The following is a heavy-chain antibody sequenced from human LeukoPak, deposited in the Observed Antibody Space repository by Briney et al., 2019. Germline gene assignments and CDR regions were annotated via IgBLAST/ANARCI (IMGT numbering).Heavy chain of an antibody. V-gene: IGHV1-46*01. CDR2: INPSGGST. CDR3: ARGPQWLVISPPPDY. J-gene: IGHJ4*02. CDR1: GYTFTKYY. D-gene: IGHD6-19*01. Sequence: ASVKVSCKASGYTFTKYYMQWVRQAPGQGLEWMGVINPSGGSTSYAQKFQGRVTMTRDTSTSTVYMELSSLRSEDTAVYYCARGPQWLVISPPPDYWGQGTLVTVSS.